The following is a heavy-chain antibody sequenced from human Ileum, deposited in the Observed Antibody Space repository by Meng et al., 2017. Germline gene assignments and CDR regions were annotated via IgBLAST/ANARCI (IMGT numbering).Heavy chain of an antibody. CDR1: GFAFHYFG. J-gene: IGHJ5*01. V-gene: IGHV3-23*01. CDR2: INGGGGLT. Sequence: EVQVLESGGGLARPGGSLRLSCAASGFAFHYFGMSWVRQAPGKGLEWVALINGGGGLTYYADSVKGLFTISRDNSKNTLHLQMNSLRPDDTATYYCVRGVFDSWCQGTLVTAPQ. CDR3: VRGVFDS.